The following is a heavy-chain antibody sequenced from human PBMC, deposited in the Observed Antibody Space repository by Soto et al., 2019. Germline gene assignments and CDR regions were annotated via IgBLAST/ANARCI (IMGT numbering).Heavy chain of an antibody. J-gene: IGHJ3*02. CDR3: ASGATYCSSTSCYTTDAFDI. D-gene: IGHD2-2*02. CDR2: ISSSSSYI. Sequence: EVQLVESGGGLVKPGGSLRLSCAASGFTFSSYSMNWVRQAPGKGLEWVSSISSSSSYIYYADSVKGRFTISRDNAKNSLYRQMNSLRAEDTAVYYCASGATYCSSTSCYTTDAFDIWGQGTMVTVSS. CDR1: GFTFSSYS. V-gene: IGHV3-21*01.